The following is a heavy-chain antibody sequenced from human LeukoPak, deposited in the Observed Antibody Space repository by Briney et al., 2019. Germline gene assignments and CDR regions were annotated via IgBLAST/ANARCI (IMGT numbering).Heavy chain of an antibody. CDR3: AKVDPMIVVVITTDGMDV. CDR2: ISGSVGST. D-gene: IGHD3-22*01. Sequence: GGSLRLSCAASGLTFSSYAMSWVRQAPGKGLEWVSAISGSVGSTYYADPMKRRLTISRDNSKNTLYLQMNSLRAEDTAVYYCAKVDPMIVVVITTDGMDVWGQGTTVTVSS. V-gene: IGHV3-23*01. CDR1: GLTFSSYA. J-gene: IGHJ6*02.